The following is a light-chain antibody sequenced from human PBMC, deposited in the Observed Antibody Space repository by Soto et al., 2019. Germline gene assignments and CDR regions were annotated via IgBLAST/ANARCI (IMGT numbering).Light chain of an antibody. Sequence: IVMTQSPDSLAVSLGERATINCKSSQSFLYSSNNKDYLAWYQQKPGQPPKLLIYWASTRESGVPDRFSGSGSGTDFTLTISSLQAEDVAVYYCQQYYSTPLTFGGGTKVDI. CDR3: QQYYSTPLT. CDR1: QSFLYSSNNKDY. V-gene: IGKV4-1*01. CDR2: WAS. J-gene: IGKJ4*01.